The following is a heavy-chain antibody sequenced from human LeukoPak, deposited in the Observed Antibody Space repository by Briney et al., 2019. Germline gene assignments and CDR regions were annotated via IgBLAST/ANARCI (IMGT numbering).Heavy chain of an antibody. J-gene: IGHJ4*02. CDR1: GYSISSGYY. D-gene: IGHD3-22*01. Sequence: PSETLSLTCTVSGYSISSGYYWGWIRQPPGKGLEWIGSIYHSGSTYYNPSRKSRVTISVDTSKNQFSLKLSSVTAADTAVYYCARESYYYDSSGYYEDYWGQGTLVTVSS. V-gene: IGHV4-38-2*02. CDR3: ARESYYYDSSGYYEDY. CDR2: IYHSGST.